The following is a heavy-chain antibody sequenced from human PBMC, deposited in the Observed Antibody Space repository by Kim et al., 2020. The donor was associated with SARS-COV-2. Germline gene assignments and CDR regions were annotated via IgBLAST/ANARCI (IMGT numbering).Heavy chain of an antibody. CDR2: IYPSGST. V-gene: IGHV4-39*01. D-gene: IGHD2-15*01. Sequence: ETLSLTCTVSGGSLSGCGGYWGLGWIRQPPAKGLEWIGNIYPSGSTYYSPSVKSRITMSADTSNNHFSLRLSSVTAADTAAYYCARICSSSFYLDVWGKG. CDR3: ARICSSSFYLDV. CDR1: GGSLSGCGGY. J-gene: IGHJ6*03.